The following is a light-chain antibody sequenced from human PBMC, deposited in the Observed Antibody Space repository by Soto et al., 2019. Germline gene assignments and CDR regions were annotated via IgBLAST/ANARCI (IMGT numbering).Light chain of an antibody. J-gene: IGLJ2*01. CDR3: CSFAVGSTLV. CDR2: EGS. CDR1: SSDVGTYNL. Sequence: HSALTQPASVSGSPGQSITISCTGTSSDVGTYNLVSWHQHHPGKAPKLIIYEGSKRPSGVSNRFSGSKSGNTASLTISGLQAEDEADYYCCSFAVGSTLVFGGGTKLTVL. V-gene: IGLV2-23*01.